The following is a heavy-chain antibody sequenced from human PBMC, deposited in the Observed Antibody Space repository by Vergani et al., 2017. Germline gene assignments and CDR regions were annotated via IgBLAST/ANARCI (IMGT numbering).Heavy chain of an antibody. Sequence: EVQLVESGGGLVKPGGSLRLSCAASGFTFSNAWMSWVRQAPGKGLEWVGRIKSKTDGGTTDYAAPVKGRFTISRDDSKNTLYLQMNSLKTEDTAVYYCTGHYYGSGYYYYYGMDVWGQGTTVTVSS. CDR3: TGHYYGSGYYYYYGMDV. J-gene: IGHJ6*02. CDR2: IKSKTDGGTT. D-gene: IGHD3-10*01. CDR1: GFTFSNAW. V-gene: IGHV3-15*01.